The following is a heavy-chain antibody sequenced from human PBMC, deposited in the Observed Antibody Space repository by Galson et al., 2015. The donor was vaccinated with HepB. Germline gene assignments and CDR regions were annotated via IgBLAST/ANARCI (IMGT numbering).Heavy chain of an antibody. J-gene: IGHJ6*02. CDR2: ISSSSSYI. Sequence: SLRLSCAASGFTFSSYSVNWVRQAPGKGLEWVSPISSSSSYIYYADSVKGRFTISRDNAKNSLYLQMNSLRAEDTAVYYCARDGENVDTAMVTDYYYGMDVWGQGTTVTVSS. V-gene: IGHV3-21*01. D-gene: IGHD5-18*01. CDR3: ARDGENVDTAMVTDYYYGMDV. CDR1: GFTFSSYS.